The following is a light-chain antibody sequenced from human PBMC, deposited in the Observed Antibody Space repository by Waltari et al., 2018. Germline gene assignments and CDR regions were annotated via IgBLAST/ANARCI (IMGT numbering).Light chain of an antibody. CDR3: QQSDSTPLT. CDR1: QTITMY. J-gene: IGKJ4*01. V-gene: IGKV1-39*01. CDR2: GAC. Sequence: DIQMTQSPSSLSASVGDSVTLTCRASQTITMYLNWYQQKPGKAPKLLIYGACSLRSGVPSRFSGSGSGTDFTLTISSLQAEDSATYHCQQSDSTPLTFGGGTKVEVK.